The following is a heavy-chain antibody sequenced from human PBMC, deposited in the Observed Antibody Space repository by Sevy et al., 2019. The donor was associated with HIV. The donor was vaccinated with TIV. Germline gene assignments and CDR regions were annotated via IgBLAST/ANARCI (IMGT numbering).Heavy chain of an antibody. Sequence: GGSLRLSCAASGFTFSSTWMHWIRQVSGKGLEWVSRIATDPSDIIYAVSVRGRFTISRDNAKNTLYLQINDLRAEDTGVYYCATERAKTGPTPIEYWGQGTLVTVSS. CDR2: IATDPSDI. V-gene: IGHV3-74*01. CDR3: ATERAKTGPTPIEY. J-gene: IGHJ4*02. CDR1: GFTFSSTW. D-gene: IGHD1-1*01.